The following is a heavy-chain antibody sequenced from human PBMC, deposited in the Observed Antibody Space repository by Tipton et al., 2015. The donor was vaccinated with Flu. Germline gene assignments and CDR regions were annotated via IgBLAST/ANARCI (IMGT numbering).Heavy chain of an antibody. CDR2: IHHSGGT. V-gene: IGHV4-38-2*02. CDR3: ARETSSSWFGYFDP. Sequence: TLSLTCNVPGYSISSGYYWGWIRQPPGKGLEWIGSIHHSGGTYYNPSLKSRVTLSLDTSKNHFSLRLTSVTAADTAMYYCARETSSSWFGYFDPWGQGTLVTVSS. D-gene: IGHD3-10*01. CDR1: GYSISSGYY. J-gene: IGHJ5*02.